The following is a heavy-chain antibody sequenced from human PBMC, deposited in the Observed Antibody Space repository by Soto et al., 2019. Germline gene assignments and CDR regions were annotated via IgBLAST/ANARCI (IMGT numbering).Heavy chain of an antibody. J-gene: IGHJ4*02. CDR3: AKDQASGQGSFDS. Sequence: GGSLRLSCAASGFTFNIYVMHWVRQAPDKGLEWVALISYDGSNQYYADSVKGRFTISRDNSKNTLFLQMNSLRADDTAVYYCAKDQASGQGSFDSWGQGTMVTVSS. CDR1: GFTFNIYV. V-gene: IGHV3-30*18. CDR2: ISYDGSNQ.